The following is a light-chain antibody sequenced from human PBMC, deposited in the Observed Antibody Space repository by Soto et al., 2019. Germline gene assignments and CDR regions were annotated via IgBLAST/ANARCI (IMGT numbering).Light chain of an antibody. V-gene: IGKV3-20*01. CDR3: HQYGGSPFT. CDR1: QSIFNNY. CDR2: GAS. Sequence: EIVLTQSPGTLSLSPRERATLSCSASQSIFNNYLAWYQQNPGQAPRLLVYGASFRATGIPDRFSGSGSGTDFTLSISRLEPEDFAVYYCHQYGGSPFTFGQGTRLEIK. J-gene: IGKJ2*01.